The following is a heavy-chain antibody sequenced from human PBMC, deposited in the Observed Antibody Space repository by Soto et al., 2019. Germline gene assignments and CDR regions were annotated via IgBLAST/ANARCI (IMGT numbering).Heavy chain of an antibody. CDR1: GGSISSSSYY. J-gene: IGHJ4*02. V-gene: IGHV4-39*01. CDR2: IYYSGST. Sequence: SETLSLTCTVSGGSISSSSYYWGWIRQPPGKGLEWIGSIYYSGSTYYNLSLKSRIIINPDTSKNQLSLQLNSVTPEDTGVYYCARLVGNSWIDYWGQGTLVTVSS. D-gene: IGHD6-13*01. CDR3: ARLVGNSWIDY.